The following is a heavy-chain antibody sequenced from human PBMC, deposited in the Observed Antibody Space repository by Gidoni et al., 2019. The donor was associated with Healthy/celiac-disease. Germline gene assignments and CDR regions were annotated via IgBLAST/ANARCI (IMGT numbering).Heavy chain of an antibody. V-gene: IGHV3-49*03. CDR3: TRRIGYYYDSSGYHNFDY. CDR2: IRSKAYGGTT. CDR1: GFTFGDYA. J-gene: IGHJ4*02. D-gene: IGHD3-22*01. Sequence: EVQLVESGGGLVQPGRSLRLPCTASGFTFGDYALRRFRQAPGKGLEWVCFIRSKAYGGTTEYAASVKGRFTISRDDSKSIAYLQMNSLKTEDTAVYYCTRRIGYYYDSSGYHNFDYWGQGTLVTVSS.